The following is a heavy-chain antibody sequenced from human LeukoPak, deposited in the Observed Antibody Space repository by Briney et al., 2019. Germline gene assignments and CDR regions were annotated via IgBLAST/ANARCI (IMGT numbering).Heavy chain of an antibody. CDR1: GYTFTSYG. Sequence: ASVKVSCKASGYTFTSYGISWVRQAPGQGLEWMGWLSAYNGYTNYAQKLQVRVTMTTDTSTSTAYMELRSLTSDDTAVYYCARDKAVTTELTQYFQHWGQGTLVTVSS. CDR2: LSAYNGYT. J-gene: IGHJ1*01. V-gene: IGHV1-18*01. CDR3: ARDKAVTTELTQYFQH. D-gene: IGHD4-11*01.